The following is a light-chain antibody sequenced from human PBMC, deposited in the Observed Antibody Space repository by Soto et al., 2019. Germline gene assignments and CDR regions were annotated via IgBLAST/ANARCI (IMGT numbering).Light chain of an antibody. CDR3: QQFNTFPWT. V-gene: IGKV1-5*03. CDR1: QSIGTW. CDR2: KAS. Sequence: DIQLTHSPSTLSASIGDRVTITCRASQSIGTWLAWYQQKPGKAPNVLIYKASTLERGVPSRFSGSGSETEFTLTISSLQPEDFATYYCQQFNTFPWTFGQGTKLEIK. J-gene: IGKJ1*01.